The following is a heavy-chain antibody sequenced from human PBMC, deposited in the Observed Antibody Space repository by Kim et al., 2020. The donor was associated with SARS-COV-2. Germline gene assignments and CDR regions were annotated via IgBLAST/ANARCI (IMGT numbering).Heavy chain of an antibody. CDR3: AKDGLRLGEAIPRIDNWFDP. Sequence: GGSLRLSCAASGFTFSSYAMSWVRQAPGKGLEWVSAISGSGGSTYYADSVKGRFTISRDNSKNTLYLQMNSLRAEDTAVYYCAKDGLRLGEAIPRIDNWFDPWGQGTLVTVSS. J-gene: IGHJ5*02. CDR1: GFTFSSYA. V-gene: IGHV3-23*01. D-gene: IGHD3-16*01. CDR2: ISGSGGST.